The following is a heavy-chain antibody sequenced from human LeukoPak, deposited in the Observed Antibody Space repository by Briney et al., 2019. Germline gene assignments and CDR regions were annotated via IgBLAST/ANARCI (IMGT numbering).Heavy chain of an antibody. V-gene: IGHV4-61*02. CDR1: GGSISSGSYY. Sequence: SQTLSLTCTVSGGSISSGSYYWSWIRQPAGKGLEWIGRIYTSGSTNYNPSLKSRVTISVDTSKNQFSLKLSSVTAADTDVYYCARGRRPYYFDYWGQGTLVTVSS. J-gene: IGHJ4*02. CDR3: ARGRRPYYFDY. CDR2: IYTSGST.